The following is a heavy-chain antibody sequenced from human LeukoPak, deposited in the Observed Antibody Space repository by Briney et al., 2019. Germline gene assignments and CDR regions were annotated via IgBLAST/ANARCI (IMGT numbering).Heavy chain of an antibody. CDR3: ATGGQWLVPEGAFDI. CDR1: GYTLTELS. D-gene: IGHD6-19*01. Sequence: AASVTVSCKVSGYTLTELSMHWVRQAPGKGLEWMGGFYPEDGETIYAQKFQGRVTMTEDTSTDTAYMELSSLRSEDTAVYYCATGGQWLVPEGAFDIWGQGTMVTVSS. V-gene: IGHV1-24*01. CDR2: FYPEDGET. J-gene: IGHJ3*02.